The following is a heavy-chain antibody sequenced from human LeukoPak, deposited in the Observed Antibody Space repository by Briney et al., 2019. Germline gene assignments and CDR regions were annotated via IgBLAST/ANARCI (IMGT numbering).Heavy chain of an antibody. D-gene: IGHD4/OR15-4a*01. V-gene: IGHV3-9*01. CDR3: AKDMAGAALLAFDI. J-gene: IGHJ3*02. CDR2: ISWNSGSI. CDR1: GFTFDDYA. Sequence: GGSLRLSCAASGFTFDDYAMHWVRHALGKGLEWVSGISWNSGSIGYADSVKGRFTISRDNAKNSLYLQMNSLRAEDTALYYCAKDMAGAALLAFDIWGQGTMVTVSS.